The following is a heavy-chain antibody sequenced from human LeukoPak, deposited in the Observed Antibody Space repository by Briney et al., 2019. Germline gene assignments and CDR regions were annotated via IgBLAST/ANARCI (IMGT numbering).Heavy chain of an antibody. J-gene: IGHJ4*02. CDR2: IYYDGSNA. CDR1: GFTFSNFG. D-gene: IGHD5-18*01. CDR3: ARDLGGYSYGYNY. Sequence: GGSLRLSCAASGFTFSNFGMHWVRQAPGKGLEWVALIYYDGSNAFYVDSVKGRFILSRDNSKNTMYLQMNSLRAEDTAVYFCARDLGGYSYGYNYWGQGTLVTVSS. V-gene: IGHV3-33*01.